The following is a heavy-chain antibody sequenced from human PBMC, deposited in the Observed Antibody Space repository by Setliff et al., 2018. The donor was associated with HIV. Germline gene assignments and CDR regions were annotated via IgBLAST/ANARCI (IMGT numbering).Heavy chain of an antibody. V-gene: IGHV1-69*13. J-gene: IGHJ6*03. CDR1: GGTFSSYP. D-gene: IGHD3-22*01. CDR3: ARGRNYDSSGYGDYYYYMDV. Sequence: GASVKVSCKASGGTFSSYPISWVRQAPGQGLEWMGGIISIFGTTHYAQKFQGRVTVTADESTSTAYMQLSSLRSDDTAVYYRARGRNYDSSGYGDYYYYMDVWGKGTTVTVSS. CDR2: IISIFGTT.